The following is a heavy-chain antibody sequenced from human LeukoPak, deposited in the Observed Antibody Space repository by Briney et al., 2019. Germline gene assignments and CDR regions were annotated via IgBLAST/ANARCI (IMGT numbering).Heavy chain of an antibody. V-gene: IGHV1-8*01. CDR2: MNPNSGKT. J-gene: IGHJ4*02. CDR3: ARDTRNYFGY. Sequence: GASVKVSCKASGYTFTSYDINWVRQATGQALEWMGWMNPNSGKTGYAQTFQGRITMTRNTSISTAYMELSSLRSEDTAVYYCARDTRNYFGYWGQGTLVTVSS. CDR1: GYTFTSYD.